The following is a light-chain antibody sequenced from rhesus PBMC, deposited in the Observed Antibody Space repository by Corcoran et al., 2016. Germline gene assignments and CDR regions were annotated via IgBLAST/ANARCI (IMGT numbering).Light chain of an antibody. CDR1: QSISSW. J-gene: IGKJ4*01. V-gene: IGKV1-22*01. CDR2: KAS. Sequence: DIQMTQSPSSLSASVGDTVTITCRASQSISSWLDWYQQKPGKAPKFLIYKASTLQSGAPSRFSGSGTWTDFTLTISIRHPEDVATDYCLQDSTSPLTFGGGTKVELK. CDR3: LQDSTSPLT.